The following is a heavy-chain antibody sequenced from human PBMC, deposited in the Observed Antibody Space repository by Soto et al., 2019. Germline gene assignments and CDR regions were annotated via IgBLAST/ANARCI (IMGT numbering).Heavy chain of an antibody. J-gene: IGHJ4*02. V-gene: IGHV3-21*01. D-gene: IGHD5-18*01. CDR3: ARDRRWDTAMVTPPYY. CDR2: ISSSSSYI. Sequence: GGSLRLSCAASGFTFSSYSMNWVRQAPGKGLEWVLSISSSSSYIYYADSVKGRFTISRDNAKNSLYLQMNSLRAEDTAVYYCARDRRWDTAMVTPPYYWGQGTLVTVSS. CDR1: GFTFSSYS.